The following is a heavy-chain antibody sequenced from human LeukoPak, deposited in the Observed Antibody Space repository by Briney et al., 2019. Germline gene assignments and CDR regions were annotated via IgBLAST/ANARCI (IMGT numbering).Heavy chain of an antibody. V-gene: IGHV2-70*04. CDR3: ARIFGGWYYFDY. J-gene: IGHJ4*02. CDR2: IDWDDDK. Sequence: SGPALVKPTQTLTLTCTFSGFSLSTSGMRVSWIRQPPGKALEWLARIDWDDDKFYSTSLKTRLTISKDTSKNRVVLTMTNMDPVDTATYYCARIFGGWYYFDYWGQGTLVTVSS. D-gene: IGHD6-19*01. CDR1: GFSLSTSGMR.